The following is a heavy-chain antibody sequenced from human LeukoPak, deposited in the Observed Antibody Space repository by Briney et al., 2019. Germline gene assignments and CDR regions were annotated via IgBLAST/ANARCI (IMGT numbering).Heavy chain of an antibody. CDR2: TGYDGSNK. Sequence: PGGSLRLSCVASGFTFRSYGIHWVRQAPGKGLEWVAFTGYDGSNKYYRDSVKGRFTISRDNSKNTLYLQMNSLRAEDTAVYYCAKDGYNYYIDYWGQGTLVTVSS. CDR1: GFTFRSYG. J-gene: IGHJ4*02. D-gene: IGHD5-24*01. V-gene: IGHV3-30*02. CDR3: AKDGYNYYIDY.